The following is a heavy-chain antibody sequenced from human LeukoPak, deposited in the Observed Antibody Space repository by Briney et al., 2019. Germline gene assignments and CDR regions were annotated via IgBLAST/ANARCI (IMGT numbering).Heavy chain of an antibody. Sequence: PSETLSLTCTVSGSISSYYWSWIRQPPGKGLEWIGYIYTSGSTNYNPSLKSRVTISLDTSKNQFSLDLSSVTAADTAVYYCARQKCTSTSCLTKNAFDIWGQGTMVTVSS. J-gene: IGHJ3*02. CDR2: IYTSGST. CDR1: GSISSYY. V-gene: IGHV4-4*09. D-gene: IGHD2-2*01. CDR3: ARQKCTSTSCLTKNAFDI.